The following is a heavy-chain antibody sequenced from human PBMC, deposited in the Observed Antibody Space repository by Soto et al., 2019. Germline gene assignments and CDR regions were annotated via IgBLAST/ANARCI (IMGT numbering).Heavy chain of an antibody. J-gene: IGHJ5*02. CDR1: GYTFTGYY. CDR3: ARGRYSSSWSTTNWFDP. Sequence: ASVKVSCKASGYTFTGYYMHWVRQAPGQGLEWMGWINPNSGGTNYAQKFQGWVTMTRDTSISTAYMELSRLRSDDTAVYYCARGRYSSSWSTTNWFDPWGQGTLFTVSS. V-gene: IGHV1-2*04. D-gene: IGHD6-13*01. CDR2: INPNSGGT.